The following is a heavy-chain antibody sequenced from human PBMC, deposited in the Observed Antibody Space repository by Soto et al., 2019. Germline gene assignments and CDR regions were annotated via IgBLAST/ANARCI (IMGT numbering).Heavy chain of an antibody. CDR2: INAGNGDT. CDR1: GYTFTSYA. J-gene: IGHJ4*02. CDR3: ARAAYYYDSSGYYPGDY. Sequence: GASVKVSCKASGYTFTSYAIHWVRQAPGQRFDWMGWINAGNGDTKYSKKFQGRVTITRDTSASTAYMEVSSLRSEDTAVYYCARAAYYYDSSGYYPGDYWGQGSLVTVSS. D-gene: IGHD3-22*01. V-gene: IGHV1-3*01.